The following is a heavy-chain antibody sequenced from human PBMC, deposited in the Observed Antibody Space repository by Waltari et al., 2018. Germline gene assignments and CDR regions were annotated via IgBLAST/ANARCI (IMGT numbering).Heavy chain of an antibody. CDR3: ARGPVVEVAANYYYGMDV. CDR2: IWYDGSNK. D-gene: IGHD2-15*01. V-gene: IGHV3-33*01. J-gene: IGHJ6*02. CDR1: GFTFSSYG. Sequence: QVQLVESGGGVVQPGRSLRLSCAESGFTFSSYGLHWVRQAPGKGLEWVALIWYDGSNKYHADSVKGRFTISRDNSKNTLYLQVNSLRAEDTAVYYCARGPVVEVAANYYYGMDVWGQGTTVTVSS.